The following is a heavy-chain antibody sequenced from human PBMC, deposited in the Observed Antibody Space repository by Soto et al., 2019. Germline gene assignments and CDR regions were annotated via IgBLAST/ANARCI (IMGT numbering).Heavy chain of an antibody. CDR3: ARGFGELLVTTFGFACLPRYLDV. J-gene: IGHJ6*03. V-gene: IGHV1-46*03. CDR2: INPSGGST. Sequence: GASVKVSCKASGYTFTSYYMHWVRQAPGQGLEWMGIINPSGGSTSYAQKFQGRVTMTRDTSTSTVYMELSSLRSEDTAVYYCARGFGELLVTTFGFACLPRYLDVWGKGTTVTVS. CDR1: GYTFTSYY. D-gene: IGHD3-10*01.